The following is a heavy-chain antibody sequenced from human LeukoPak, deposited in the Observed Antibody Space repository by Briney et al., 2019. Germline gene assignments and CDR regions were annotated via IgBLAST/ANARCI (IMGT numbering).Heavy chain of an antibody. V-gene: IGHV5-51*01. CDR1: GYSFSSYW. J-gene: IGHJ4*02. CDR3: ARHRPYSSGWRHFDY. Sequence: GESLKISCKGSGYSFSSYWIGWVRQMPGKGLEWMGIIYPGDFDTRYSPSFQGQVTILADKSISTAYLQWSSLTASDTAMYYCARHRPYSSGWRHFDYWGQGTLVTVSS. CDR2: IYPGDFDT. D-gene: IGHD6-19*01.